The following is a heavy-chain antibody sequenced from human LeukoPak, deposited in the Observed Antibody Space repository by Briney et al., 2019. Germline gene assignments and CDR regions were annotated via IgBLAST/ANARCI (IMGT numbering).Heavy chain of an antibody. CDR3: ARTTGHFDY. CDR1: GDSVSSNSAA. Sequence: SQTLSLTCAISGDSVSSNSAAWNWIRQSPSRGLEWLGRTYHRSKWYSESALSLKGRITVNPDTSKNQFSLQLNSVGPEDTAVYYCARTTGHFDYWGQGTLVTVSS. J-gene: IGHJ4*02. V-gene: IGHV6-1*01. D-gene: IGHD2-8*02. CDR2: TYHRSKWYS.